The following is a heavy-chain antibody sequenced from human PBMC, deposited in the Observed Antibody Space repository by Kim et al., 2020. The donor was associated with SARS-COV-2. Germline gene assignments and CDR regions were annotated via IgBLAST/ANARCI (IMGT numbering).Heavy chain of an antibody. CDR2: INPSGGST. J-gene: IGHJ5*02. V-gene: IGHV1-46*01. Sequence: ASVKVSCKASGYTFTSYYMHWVRQAPGQGLEWMGIINPSGGSTSYAQKFQGRVTMTRDTSTSTVYMELSSLRSEDTAVYYCAHLTPMDDSSGPWGQGTLVTVSS. CDR3: AHLTPMDDSSGP. D-gene: IGHD3-22*01. CDR1: GYTFTSYY.